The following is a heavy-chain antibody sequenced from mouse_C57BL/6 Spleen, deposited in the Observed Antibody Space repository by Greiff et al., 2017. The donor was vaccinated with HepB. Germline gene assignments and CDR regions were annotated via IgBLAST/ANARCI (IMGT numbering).Heavy chain of an antibody. CDR1: GYSFTGYY. V-gene: IGHV1-42*01. J-gene: IGHJ4*01. CDR2: INPSTGGT. Sequence: VHVQQSGPELVKPGASVKISCKASGYSFTGYYMNWVKQSPEKSLEWIGEINPSTGGTTYNQKFKAKATLTVDKSSSTAYMQLKSLTSEDSAVYYCARWLVGYAMDYWGQGTSVTVSS. CDR3: ARWLVGYAMDY. D-gene: IGHD1-1*01.